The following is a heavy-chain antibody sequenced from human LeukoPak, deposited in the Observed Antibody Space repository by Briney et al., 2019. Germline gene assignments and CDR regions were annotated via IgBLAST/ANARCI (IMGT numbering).Heavy chain of an antibody. J-gene: IGHJ5*02. D-gene: IGHD3-16*01. CDR3: AKDPSALRFGELRFDP. CDR1: GFTFDDYA. Sequence: TGGSLRLSCAASGFTFDDYAMHWVRQAPGKGLEWVSGISWNSGIIGYADSVKGRFTISRDNAKNSLYLQMNSLRAKDTALYYCAKDPSALRFGELRFDPWGQGTLVTVSS. V-gene: IGHV3-9*01. CDR2: ISWNSGII.